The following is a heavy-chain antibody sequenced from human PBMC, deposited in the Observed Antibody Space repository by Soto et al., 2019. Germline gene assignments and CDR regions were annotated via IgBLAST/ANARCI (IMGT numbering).Heavy chain of an antibody. CDR1: GFSFMKYA. CDR2: ISGGGGAT. V-gene: IGHV3-23*01. CDR3: AKDDDIDVVTGLSEY. Sequence: EVHLLESGGGLVQPGGSLRLSCAASGFSFMKYAMNWVRQAPGKGLEWVSGISGGGGATYYADSVKGRFTISRDNSKNALSLQMSRQRAVDTAFYFYAKDDDIDVVTGLSEYWGQGTLVTVSS. D-gene: IGHD2-21*02. J-gene: IGHJ4*02.